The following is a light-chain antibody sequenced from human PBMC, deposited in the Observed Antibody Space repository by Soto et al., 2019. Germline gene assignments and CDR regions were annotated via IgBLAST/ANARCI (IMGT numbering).Light chain of an antibody. V-gene: IGKV3-15*01. Sequence: EIVMTQSPGTLSVSPGERATLSCRASQSVSSNLAWYQQKFGQAPRLLIYGASTRATGVPARFSGSGSGTEFILTIRSLQSEDFAIYYCQQYNDWPPQLTFGGGTKVEIK. CDR2: GAS. J-gene: IGKJ4*01. CDR1: QSVSSN. CDR3: QQYNDWPPQLT.